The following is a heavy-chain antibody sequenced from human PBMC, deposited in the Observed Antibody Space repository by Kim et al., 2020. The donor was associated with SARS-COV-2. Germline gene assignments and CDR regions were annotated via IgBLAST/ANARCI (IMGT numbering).Heavy chain of an antibody. J-gene: IGHJ6*02. Sequence: SETLSLTCTVSGGSISSYYWSWIRQPPGKGLEWIGYIYYSGSTNYNPSLKSRVTISVDTSKNQFSLKLSSVTAADTAVYYCARVRGFGVLIFYYGMDVWGQGTTVTVSS. D-gene: IGHD3-10*01. CDR3: ARVRGFGVLIFYYGMDV. CDR1: GGSISSYY. CDR2: IYYSGST. V-gene: IGHV4-59*13.